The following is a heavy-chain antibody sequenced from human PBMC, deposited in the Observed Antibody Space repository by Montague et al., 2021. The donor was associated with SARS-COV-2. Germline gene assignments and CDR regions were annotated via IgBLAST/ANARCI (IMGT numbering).Heavy chain of an antibody. CDR3: TQERGPGRTTCHYFDY. Sequence: CAISGDSVSSNIAAWNWIRRSPSRGLEWLGRTYYRSKWYNDYAVSVRSRITISPDTSKNQFSLQLNSVTPEDTAVYYCTQERGPGRTTCHYFDYWGQGTLVTVTS. V-gene: IGHV6-1*01. CDR1: GDSVSSNIAA. D-gene: IGHD1-14*01. J-gene: IGHJ4*02. CDR2: TYYRSKWYN.